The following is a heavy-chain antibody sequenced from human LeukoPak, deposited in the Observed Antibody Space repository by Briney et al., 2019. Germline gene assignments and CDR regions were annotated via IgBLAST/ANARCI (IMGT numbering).Heavy chain of an antibody. D-gene: IGHD1-1*01. J-gene: IGHJ6*03. V-gene: IGHV3-48*03. CDR1: GFTFRPYE. CDR3: ARGGNNWNGTKYYYMDV. CDR2: IGSRGTVI. Sequence: GGSLRLSCVVSGFTFRPYEMNWVRQAPGKGLEWVSYIGSRGTVILYADSVKGRFTISKDNAKNSLYLQMNSPRAEDTALYYCARGGNNWNGTKYYYMDVWGKGTTVTVSS.